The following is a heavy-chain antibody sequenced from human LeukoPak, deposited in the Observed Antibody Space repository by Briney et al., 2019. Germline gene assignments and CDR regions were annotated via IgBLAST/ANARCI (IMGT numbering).Heavy chain of an antibody. V-gene: IGHV4-34*01. CDR3: ARDFSSSSTVYYYYYMDV. D-gene: IGHD6-6*01. Sequence: PSETLSLTCAVYGGSFSGYYWSWIRQPPGKGLEWIGEIDHSGSTKYNPSLKSRVTISLDTSKNQFSLKLSSVSAADTAIYYCARDFSSSSTVYYYYYMDVWGKGTTVTVSS. J-gene: IGHJ6*03. CDR2: IDHSGST. CDR1: GGSFSGYY.